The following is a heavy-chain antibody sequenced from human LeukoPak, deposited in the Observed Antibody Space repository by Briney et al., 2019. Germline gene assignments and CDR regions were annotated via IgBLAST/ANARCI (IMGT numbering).Heavy chain of an antibody. V-gene: IGHV3-21*01. CDR3: ARRSYLFDY. D-gene: IGHD3-16*02. Sequence: GGSLRLSCAASGFTFSSYSMNWVRQAPGKGLEWVSSISSSSRYIYYGDSVKGRFTISRVNAKNSLYLQMNSLRAEDTAVYYCARRSYLFDYWGQGTLVTVSS. CDR2: ISSSSRYI. J-gene: IGHJ4*02. CDR1: GFTFSSYS.